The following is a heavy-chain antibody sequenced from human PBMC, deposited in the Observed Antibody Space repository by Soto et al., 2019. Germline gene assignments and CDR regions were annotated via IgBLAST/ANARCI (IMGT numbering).Heavy chain of an antibody. CDR1: GFTFDDYA. Sequence: EVQLVESGGGLVQPGRSLRLSCAASGFTFDDYAMHWFRQAPGKGLEWVSGISWNSGSIGYADSVKGRFTISRDNAKNSLYLQMNSLRAEDTALYYCAKDRGGVAAAGLDYWGQGTLVTVSS. J-gene: IGHJ4*02. D-gene: IGHD6-13*01. V-gene: IGHV3-9*01. CDR2: ISWNSGSI. CDR3: AKDRGGVAAAGLDY.